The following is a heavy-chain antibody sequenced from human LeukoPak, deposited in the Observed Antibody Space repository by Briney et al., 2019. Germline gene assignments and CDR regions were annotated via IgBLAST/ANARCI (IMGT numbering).Heavy chain of an antibody. CDR3: AKDGRYSGYDFAES. J-gene: IGHJ5*02. CDR1: GFTFNNFA. CDR2: LTGSGHQI. Sequence: GSLRLSCTASGFTFNNFAMSWVRQAPGEGLEWLASLTGSGHQIYYADSVRGRFTISRDNSENTLCLDMNNLRAEDTAIYYCAKDGRYSGYDFAESWGQGTLVTVSS. D-gene: IGHD5-12*01. V-gene: IGHV3-23*01.